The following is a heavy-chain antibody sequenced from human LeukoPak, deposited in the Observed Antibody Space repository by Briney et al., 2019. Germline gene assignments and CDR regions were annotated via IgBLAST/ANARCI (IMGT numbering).Heavy chain of an antibody. Sequence: PGGSLRLSCAVSGFTVSSNYMSWVRQAPGKGLEWVSLIHSGGTTDYADSVKGRFTISRDYSKNTVNLQINSLRADDTAVYYCARERRYCSGDNCYSGLDHWGQGALVTVSS. J-gene: IGHJ4*02. V-gene: IGHV3-53*01. CDR3: ARERRYCSGDNCYSGLDH. CDR1: GFTVSSNY. D-gene: IGHD2-15*01. CDR2: IHSGGTT.